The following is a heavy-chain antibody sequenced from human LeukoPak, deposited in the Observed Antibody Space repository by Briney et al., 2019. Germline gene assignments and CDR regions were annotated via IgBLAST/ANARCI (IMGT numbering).Heavy chain of an antibody. CDR3: AKRGVVIRVILVGFHKEANYFDS. V-gene: IGHV3-23*01. Sequence: GGSLRLSCAASGITLSNYGMSWVRQAPGKGLEWVAGIRGSGGRTNYADSVKGRFTVSRDNTKNTLYLQMNSLRAEDTAVYFCAKRGVVIRVILVGFHKEANYFDSWGQGALVTVSS. CDR2: IRGSGGRT. D-gene: IGHD3-22*01. J-gene: IGHJ4*02. CDR1: GITLSNYG.